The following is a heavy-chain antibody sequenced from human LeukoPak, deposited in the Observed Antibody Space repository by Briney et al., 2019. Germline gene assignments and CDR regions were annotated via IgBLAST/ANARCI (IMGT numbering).Heavy chain of an antibody. CDR1: GYTFSNFA. V-gene: IGHV3-23*01. CDR2: ISGSGGST. CDR3: AKGGDSYYSYYYMDV. Sequence: GGSLRLSCAASGYTFSNFAMTWVRQAPGKGLEWISAISGSGGSTYYADSVKGRFTISRDNSKNTLCLQMNSLRADDTAIYYCAKGGDSYYSYYYMDVWGKGTTVTVSS. J-gene: IGHJ6*03. D-gene: IGHD2-21*02.